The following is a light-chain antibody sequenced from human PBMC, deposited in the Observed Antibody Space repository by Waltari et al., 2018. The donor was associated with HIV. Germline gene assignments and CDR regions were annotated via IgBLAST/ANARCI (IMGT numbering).Light chain of an antibody. CDR3: EAWEDSGTGPV. CDR1: SSNFATTT. V-gene: IGLV1-44*01. CDR2: GQH. J-gene: IGLJ3*02. Sequence: QSVLTQPPSASGTPGQRVTLSCSGTSSNFATTTVIWYQQLPGATPTRLLYGQHQRASGVPGRFSGSKSATAASLVISDLQSDDEGTYYCEAWEDSGTGPVFGGGTKLTVL.